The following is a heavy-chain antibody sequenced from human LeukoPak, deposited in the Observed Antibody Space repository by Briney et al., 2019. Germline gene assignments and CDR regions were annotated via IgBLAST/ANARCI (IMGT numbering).Heavy chain of an antibody. V-gene: IGHV1-2*04. CDR3: ARELWFGEGPFDY. CDR2: INLNIDDT. D-gene: IGHD3-10*01. J-gene: IGHJ4*02. CDR1: GYTFTGYY. Sequence: ASVKVSCKASGYTFTGYYMHWVRQAPGQGLEWMGWINLNIDDTNYAQKFQGWVTMTRDTSISTAYMELSRLRSDDTAVYYCARELWFGEGPFDYWGQGTLVTVSS.